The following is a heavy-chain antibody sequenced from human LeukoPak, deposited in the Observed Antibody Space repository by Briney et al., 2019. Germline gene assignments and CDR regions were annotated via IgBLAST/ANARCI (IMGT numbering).Heavy chain of an antibody. D-gene: IGHD3-10*01. Sequence: SVKVSCKASGYTFTSYDINWVRQAPGQGLEWMGGIIPIFGTANYAQKFQGRVTITADESTSTAYMELSSLRSEDTAVYYCARDLPQLNYYGSGSYYTDYYYGMDVWGQGTTVTVSS. CDR1: GYTFTSYD. V-gene: IGHV1-69*13. CDR2: IIPIFGTA. CDR3: ARDLPQLNYYGSGSYYTDYYYGMDV. J-gene: IGHJ6*02.